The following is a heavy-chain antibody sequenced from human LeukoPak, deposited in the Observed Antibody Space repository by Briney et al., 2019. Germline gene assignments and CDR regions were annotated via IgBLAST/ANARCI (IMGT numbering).Heavy chain of an antibody. D-gene: IGHD2-15*01. CDR2: INPNSGGT. J-gene: IGHJ3*02. CDR1: VYTFTGYS. Sequence: APLKVSCKASVYTFTGYSMHWVRQAPGQGLEWMGWINPNSGGTNYAQKIQGRVTMTRDTSISTAYLELSRLRSDGTAVYYCARVDPEYCSGGGCYHDAFDIWGQGTMVTVSS. V-gene: IGHV1-2*02. CDR3: ARVDPEYCSGGGCYHDAFDI.